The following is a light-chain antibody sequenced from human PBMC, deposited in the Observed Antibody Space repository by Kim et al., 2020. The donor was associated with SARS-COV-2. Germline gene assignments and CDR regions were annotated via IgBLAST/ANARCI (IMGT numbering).Light chain of an antibody. Sequence: VITQSPAALSLSPGERATLSCRASQSVSSSFLAWYQHKPGQAPTLLIYDSSTRATGIPDRFTGSGSGTDFTLTISRLEPEDFALYFCQHFGGSSYTFGQGTKLEI. V-gene: IGKV3-20*01. CDR1: QSVSSSF. CDR3: QHFGGSSYT. CDR2: DSS. J-gene: IGKJ2*01.